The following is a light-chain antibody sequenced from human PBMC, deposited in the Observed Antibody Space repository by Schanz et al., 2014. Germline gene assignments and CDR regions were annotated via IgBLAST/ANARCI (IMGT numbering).Light chain of an antibody. CDR3: QQRRDWPLT. CDR1: QTVGSNH. V-gene: IGKV3D-20*02. J-gene: IGKJ4*01. Sequence: EIVLTQSPGTLSLSPGERATLSCRASQTVGSNHLAWYQLKPGQAPRLLIYGASIRATGIPDRFSGSGSGTDFTLTISSLEPEDFAVYYCQQRRDWPLTFGGGTQVEIK. CDR2: GAS.